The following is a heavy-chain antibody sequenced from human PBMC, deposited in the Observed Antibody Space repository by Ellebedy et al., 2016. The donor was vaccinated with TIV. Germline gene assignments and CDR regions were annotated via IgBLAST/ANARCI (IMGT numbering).Heavy chain of an antibody. J-gene: IGHJ4*02. V-gene: IGHV1-69*13. Sequence: AASVKVSCKASGGTFSSYAISWVRQAPGQGLEWMGGIIPIFGTANYAQKFQGRVTITADESTSTAYMELSSLRSEDTAVYYCARGPIQLWRFDYWGQGTLVTVSS. CDR2: IIPIFGTA. CDR3: ARGPIQLWRFDY. D-gene: IGHD5-18*01. CDR1: GGTFSSYA.